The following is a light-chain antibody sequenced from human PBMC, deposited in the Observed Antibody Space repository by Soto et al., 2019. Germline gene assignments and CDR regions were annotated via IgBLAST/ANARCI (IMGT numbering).Light chain of an antibody. CDR2: LAS. CDR3: HQRQSWPRT. Sequence: EIVLTQSPATLSSFPGDRVTLPCRASQAVNTRLAWYQHRPGQAPRLLIYLASNRAACVPARFSGSGSGTDFTLTISDVEPEDFAVYYCHQRQSWPRTFGQGTKVDIK. CDR1: QAVNTR. V-gene: IGKV3-11*01. J-gene: IGKJ1*01.